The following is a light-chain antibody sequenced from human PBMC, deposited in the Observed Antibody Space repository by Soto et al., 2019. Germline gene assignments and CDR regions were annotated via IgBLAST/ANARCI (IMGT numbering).Light chain of an antibody. CDR3: ATWDDSLNGYV. CDR1: SSSIGAGYD. J-gene: IGLJ1*01. CDR2: GNN. V-gene: IGLV1-40*01. Sequence: QSVLTQPPSVSGAPGQRVTISCTGSSSSIGAGYDIHWYQHLPGTAPKLLIYGNNQRPSGVPDRFSGSTSGTSASLAISGLRSEDESDYYCATWDDSLNGYVFGTGTKVTVL.